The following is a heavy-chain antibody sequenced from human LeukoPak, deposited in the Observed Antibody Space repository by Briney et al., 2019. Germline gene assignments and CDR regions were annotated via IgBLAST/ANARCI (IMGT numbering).Heavy chain of an antibody. CDR2: ITSDGATI. J-gene: IGHJ4*02. Sequence: PGGSLRLSCAASGFTFSAYIMYWVRQAPGKGLEHVAGITSDGATIYYANSVKGRFTISRDNSKNTLDLQMGSLRDEDMAVYYCARVGVGATAGHYYFDYWGQGTLVTVSS. CDR1: GFTFSAYI. CDR3: ARVGVGATAGHYYFDY. V-gene: IGHV3-64*01. D-gene: IGHD6-13*01.